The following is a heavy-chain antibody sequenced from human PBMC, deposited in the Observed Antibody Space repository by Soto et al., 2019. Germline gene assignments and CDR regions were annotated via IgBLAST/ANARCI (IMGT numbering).Heavy chain of an antibody. V-gene: IGHV4-34*01. Sequence: SETLSLTCAVYGGSFIGYYWSWIRQPPGKGLEWIGEINHSGSTNYNPSLKSRVTISVDTSKNQFSLKLSSVTAADTAVYYCARGGYSGSIRHYYYYGMDVWGQGTTVTVSS. CDR3: ARGGYSGSIRHYYYYGMDV. D-gene: IGHD1-26*01. CDR1: GGSFIGYY. J-gene: IGHJ6*02. CDR2: INHSGST.